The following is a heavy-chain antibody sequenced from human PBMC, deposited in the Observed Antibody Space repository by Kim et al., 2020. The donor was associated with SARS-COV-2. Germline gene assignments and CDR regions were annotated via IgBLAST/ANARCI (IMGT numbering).Heavy chain of an antibody. Sequence: SETLSLTCTVSGGSISSGGYYWSWIRQHPGKGLEWIGYIYYSGSTYYNPSLKSRVTISVDTSKNQFSLKLSSVTAADTAVYYCARGGFRYYDSSGYYWDDYYYGMDVWGQGTTVTVSS. CDR3: ARGGFRYYDSSGYYWDDYYYGMDV. J-gene: IGHJ6*02. CDR2: IYYSGST. CDR1: GGSISSGGYY. D-gene: IGHD3-22*01. V-gene: IGHV4-31*03.